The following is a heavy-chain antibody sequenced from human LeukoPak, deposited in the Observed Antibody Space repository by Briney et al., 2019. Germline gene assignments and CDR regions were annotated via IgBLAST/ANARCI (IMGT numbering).Heavy chain of an antibody. Sequence: GGSLRLSCAASGFTFSYYCMSWVRQAPGKGLEWVANIKEDGSEKYYVDSVKGRFTISRDNAENSLYLQMNSLRAEDTAVYYCARDRNDFWSGFFDYWGQGILVTVSS. CDR3: ARDRNDFWSGFFDY. V-gene: IGHV3-7*01. D-gene: IGHD3-3*01. CDR1: GFTFSYYC. J-gene: IGHJ4*02. CDR2: IKEDGSEK.